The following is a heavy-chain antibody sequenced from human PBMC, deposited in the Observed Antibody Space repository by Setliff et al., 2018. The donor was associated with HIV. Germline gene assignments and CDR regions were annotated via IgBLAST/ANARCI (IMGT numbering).Heavy chain of an antibody. CDR3: VRGLEEACLSFDVFDI. V-gene: IGHV3-21*01. CDR1: GFTFKKYV. CDR2: ISGGGRYI. D-gene: IGHD3-16*02. J-gene: IGHJ3*02. Sequence: PGGSLRLSCTASGFTFKKYVMNWVRQAPGKGLQWVSSISGGGRYIYYADSVKGRFTISRDNAKNSLSLQMNSLTSEDTAVYYCVRGLEEACLSFDVFDIWGQGTMVTVSS.